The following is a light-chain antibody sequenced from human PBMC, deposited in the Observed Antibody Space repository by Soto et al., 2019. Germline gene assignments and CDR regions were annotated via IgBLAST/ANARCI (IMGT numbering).Light chain of an antibody. J-gene: IGKJ1*01. CDR2: GGS. Sequence: DIVLTQSPGTLSLSPGERATLYFRASQSVSSNHLAWYQQKPGQAPRLLIYGGSSRATGIPVRFSGSGSETDFTLTITRLEPEDFAMYYCQQYSSSRTFGQGTKVDIK. CDR1: QSVSSNH. V-gene: IGKV3-20*01. CDR3: QQYSSSRT.